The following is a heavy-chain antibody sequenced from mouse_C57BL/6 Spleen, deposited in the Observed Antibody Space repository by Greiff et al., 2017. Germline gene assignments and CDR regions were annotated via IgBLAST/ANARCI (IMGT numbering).Heavy chain of an antibody. J-gene: IGHJ2*01. CDR3: ARSVVALDY. CDR2: IDPSDSYT. D-gene: IGHD1-1*01. V-gene: IGHV1-69*01. CDR1: GYTFTSYW. Sequence: VQLQQPGAELVMPGASVKLSCKASGYTFTSYWMHWVKQRPGQGLEWIGEIDPSDSYTNYNQQFKGKSTLTVDKSSSTAYMQLSSLTSEDSAVYYCARSVVALDYWGQGTTLTVSA.